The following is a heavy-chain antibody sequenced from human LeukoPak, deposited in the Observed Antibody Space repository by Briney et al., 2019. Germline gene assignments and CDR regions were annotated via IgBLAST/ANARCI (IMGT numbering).Heavy chain of an antibody. V-gene: IGHV3-23*01. CDR3: AKGYGGKFFYFDY. CDR1: GFIFSDYA. D-gene: IGHD4-23*01. Sequence: GGSLRLSCAASGFIFSDYAMSWVRQAPGKGLEWVSTISGSGHVTYFASSVKGRFTIFRDNSKNTLYLEMNSLRDEDTAIYYCAKGYGGKFFYFDYWGQGTLVTVSS. CDR2: ISGSGHVT. J-gene: IGHJ4*02.